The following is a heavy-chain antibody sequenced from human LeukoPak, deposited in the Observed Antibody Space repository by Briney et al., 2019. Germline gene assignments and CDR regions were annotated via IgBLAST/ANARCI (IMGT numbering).Heavy chain of an antibody. CDR2: IYYSGST. V-gene: IGHV4-30-4*08. D-gene: IGHD4-17*01. Sequence: SQTLSLTCTVSGGSISSGDYYWSWIRQPPGKGLEWIGYIYYSGSTYYNPSLKSRVTISVDTSKNQFSLKLSSVTAADTAVYYCARAAVPTVTTSGFGWFDPWGQGTLVTVSS. CDR1: GGSISSGDYY. J-gene: IGHJ5*02. CDR3: ARAAVPTVTTSGFGWFDP.